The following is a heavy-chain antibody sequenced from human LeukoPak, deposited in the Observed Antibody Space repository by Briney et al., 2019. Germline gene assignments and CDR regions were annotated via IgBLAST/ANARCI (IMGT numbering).Heavy chain of an antibody. CDR3: ATSDAVLRYFDWFPKPFDY. D-gene: IGHD3-9*01. CDR2: IRSNGHTT. V-gene: IGHV3-23*01. Sequence: GGSLRLSCVASGFTFSNYAMSWVRQAPGKGLEWVSAIRSNGHTTYDADSVKGRFTISRDNSKNTLYLQMNSLRTEDTAVYYCATSDAVLRYFDWFPKPFDYWGQGTLVTVSS. J-gene: IGHJ4*02. CDR1: GFTFSNYA.